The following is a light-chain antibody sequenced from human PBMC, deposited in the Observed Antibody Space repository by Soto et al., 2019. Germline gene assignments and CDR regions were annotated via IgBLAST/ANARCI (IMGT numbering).Light chain of an antibody. Sequence: QSALTQPPSVSGAPGQRVTISCTGSSSNIGAGYDVHWYQQLPGMAPKLLIYGSNNRPVGVPDRFSGSKSGPSGSLAITGLQAGDEADYYCQSYDSSLNAVLFGGGTQLTVL. J-gene: IGLJ3*02. CDR2: GSN. V-gene: IGLV1-40*01. CDR3: QSYDSSLNAVL. CDR1: SSNIGAGYD.